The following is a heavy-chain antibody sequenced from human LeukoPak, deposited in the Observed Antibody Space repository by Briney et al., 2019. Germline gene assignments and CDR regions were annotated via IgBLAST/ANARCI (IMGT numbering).Heavy chain of an antibody. V-gene: IGHV1-2*04. CDR1: GYTFTGYY. CDR2: INPNSGGT. Sequence: ASVKVSCKASGYTFTGYYMHWVRQAPGQGLEGMGWINPNSGGTNYAQKFQGWVTMTRDTSISTAYMELSSLSSDDTAVYYCARGSITMVRGVISPNWFDPWGQGTLVTVSS. J-gene: IGHJ5*02. CDR3: ARGSITMVRGVISPNWFDP. D-gene: IGHD3-10*01.